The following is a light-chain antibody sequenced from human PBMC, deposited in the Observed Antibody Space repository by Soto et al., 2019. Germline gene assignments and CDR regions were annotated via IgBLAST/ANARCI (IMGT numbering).Light chain of an antibody. CDR2: QVT. V-gene: IGLV2-14*01. CDR1: SGDIGSYNR. Sequence: QSVLTQPGSVCGSPGQSITISCTGTSGDIGSYNRVSWYQQHPGKAPKLIIYQVTDRPSGVSNRFSGSKSGNTASLTISGLQAEDEAAYYCSSYTNINTRACVFGTGTKVTVL. J-gene: IGLJ1*01. CDR3: SSYTNINTRACV.